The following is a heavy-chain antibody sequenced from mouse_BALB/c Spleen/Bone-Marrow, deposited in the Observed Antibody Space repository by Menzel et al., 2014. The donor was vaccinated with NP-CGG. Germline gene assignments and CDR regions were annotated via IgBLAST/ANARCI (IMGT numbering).Heavy chain of an antibody. CDR3: AREGNYDYAWFAY. D-gene: IGHD2-4*01. V-gene: IGHV1-26*01. CDR1: GYSFTGYT. J-gene: IGHJ3*01. CDR2: INPYNGGT. Sequence: VQLQQSGPELVKPGASMKISWKASGYSFTGYTMNWVKQSHGKNLEWIGLINPYNGGTSYNQKFKGKAILTVDKSSSTAYMELLSLTSEDSAVYYCAREGNYDYAWFAYWGQGTLVTVSA.